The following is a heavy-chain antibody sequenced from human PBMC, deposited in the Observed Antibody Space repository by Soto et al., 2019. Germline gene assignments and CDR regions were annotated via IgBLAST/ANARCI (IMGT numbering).Heavy chain of an antibody. V-gene: IGHV4-59*12. J-gene: IGHJ5*02. CDR1: GGSISSYY. Sequence: SETLSLTCTVSGGSISSYYWSWIRQPPGKGLEWIGYIYYSGSTNYNPSLKSRVTISVDTSKNQFSLKLSSVTAADTAVYYCEREIVLRYGSGSYRRHNWFDPWGQGTLVTVSS. CDR3: EREIVLRYGSGSYRRHNWFDP. CDR2: IYYSGST. D-gene: IGHD3-10*01.